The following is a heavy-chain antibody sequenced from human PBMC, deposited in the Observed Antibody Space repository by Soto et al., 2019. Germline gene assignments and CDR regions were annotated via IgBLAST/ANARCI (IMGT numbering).Heavy chain of an antibody. CDR3: EGTDNVGYSPH. Sequence: SETLSLTCAVSGDSIIGIYHWALIRQSPGRGLEWIASIYHTGTTYYTPSLESRVTISVDTSKNQFSLRLSSVTAADSAVYFCEGTDNVGYSPHFGQGNLVSASS. V-gene: IGHV4-38-2*01. D-gene: IGHD2-21*01. J-gene: IGHJ1*01. CDR2: IYHTGTT. CDR1: GDSIIGIYH.